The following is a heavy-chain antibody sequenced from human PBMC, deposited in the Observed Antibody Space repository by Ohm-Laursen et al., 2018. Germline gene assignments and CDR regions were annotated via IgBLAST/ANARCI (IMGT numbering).Heavy chain of an antibody. CDR1: GGSISSSSYY. V-gene: IGHV4-39*07. CDR3: ARTGNCRGDSCYFVSFDP. J-gene: IGHJ5*02. Sequence: SDTLSLTCIVSGGSISSSSYYWGWIRQPPGKGLEWIGSIYYSGSTYYNPSLKSRLTISMDTSKNQFSLRLSSVTAADTAVYYCARTGNCRGDSCYFVSFDPWGQGTLVTVSS. CDR2: IYYSGST. D-gene: IGHD2-15*01.